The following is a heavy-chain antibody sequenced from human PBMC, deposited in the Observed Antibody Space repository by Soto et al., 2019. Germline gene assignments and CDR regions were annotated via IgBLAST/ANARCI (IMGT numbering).Heavy chain of an antibody. J-gene: IGHJ6*02. CDR3: ARVHPYSSSWSRYGMDV. V-gene: IGHV4-39*07. CDR1: GGSISSSGYY. D-gene: IGHD6-13*01. Sequence: PSETLSLTCTVSGGSISSSGYYWGWIRQPPGKGLEWIGCIYYSGSTYYNPSLKSRVTISVDTSKNQFSLKLSSVTAADTAVYYCARVHPYSSSWSRYGMDVWGQGTTVTVSS. CDR2: IYYSGST.